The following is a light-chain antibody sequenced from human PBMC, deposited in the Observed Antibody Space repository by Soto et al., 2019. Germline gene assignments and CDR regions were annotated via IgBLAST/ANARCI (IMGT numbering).Light chain of an antibody. V-gene: IGLV2-14*01. CDR2: EVS. Sequence: QSVLTQPASVCGSAGQSVTISCTGTSSDVGAYNYVSWFQQHPGKAPTLIISEVSNRPSGVSNRFSGSKSGNAASLTISGLQAEDEADYFCFSFTTDWTHVFGTGTKVTVL. J-gene: IGLJ1*01. CDR1: SSDVGAYNY. CDR3: FSFTTDWTHV.